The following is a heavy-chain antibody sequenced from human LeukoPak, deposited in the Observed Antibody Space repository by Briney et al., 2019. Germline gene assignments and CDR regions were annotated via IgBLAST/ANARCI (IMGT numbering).Heavy chain of an antibody. J-gene: IGHJ3*02. V-gene: IGHV4-34*01. Sequence: SETLSLTCAVYGGSFSGYYWSWIRQPPGKGLEWIGEINHSGSANYNPSLKSRVTISVDTSKNQFSLKLSSVTAADTAVYYCVRHCCSSPSKRTFDIWGQGTLVAVSS. CDR3: VRHCCSSPSKRTFDI. CDR1: GGSFSGYY. D-gene: IGHD2-15*01. CDR2: INHSGSA.